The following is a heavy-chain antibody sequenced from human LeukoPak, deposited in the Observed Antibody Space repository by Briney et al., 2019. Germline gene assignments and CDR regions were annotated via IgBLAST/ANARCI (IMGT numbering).Heavy chain of an antibody. D-gene: IGHD6-13*01. J-gene: IGHJ4*02. CDR2: ISHDGTVT. CDR3: AKEGSQYASSWFDY. Sequence: GGSLRLSCEASGFTFSSYGMPRVRQAPGMGPEWVSVISHDGTVTHYADSVKGRFTISRDSSTNTLYLQMDSLRTEDTAVYYCAKEGSQYASSWFDYWGQGTLVTVSS. CDR1: GFTFSSYG. V-gene: IGHV3-30*18.